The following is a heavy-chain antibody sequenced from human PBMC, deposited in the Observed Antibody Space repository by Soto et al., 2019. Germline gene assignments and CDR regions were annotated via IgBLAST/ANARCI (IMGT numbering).Heavy chain of an antibody. Sequence: EVQLLESGGGLVQPGGPLRLSCEASGFTFRKYDMTWVRQAPGKGLDWVSTISGSGASTYYADSVKGRFTISRDNSKNTVYLQMNSLRVEDTAVYYCANRNYYAKSGYTYPYFDFWGQGSLVTVSS. CDR2: ISGSGAST. CDR1: GFTFRKYD. CDR3: ANRNYYAKSGYTYPYFDF. V-gene: IGHV3-23*01. D-gene: IGHD3-22*01. J-gene: IGHJ4*02.